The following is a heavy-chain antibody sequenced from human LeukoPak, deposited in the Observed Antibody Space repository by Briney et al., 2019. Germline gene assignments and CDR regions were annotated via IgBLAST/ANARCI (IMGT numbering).Heavy chain of an antibody. Sequence: GGSLRLSCAASGFTFSNYGMHWVRQAPGKGLEWVAFIRYDGSNKYYADSMKGRFTISRDSSKNTLCLQMNSLRAEDTAVYYCAKVLHSVVTAILPFDYWGQGTLVTVSS. J-gene: IGHJ4*02. CDR3: AKVLHSVVTAILPFDY. V-gene: IGHV3-30*02. D-gene: IGHD2-21*02. CDR1: GFTFSNYG. CDR2: IRYDGSNK.